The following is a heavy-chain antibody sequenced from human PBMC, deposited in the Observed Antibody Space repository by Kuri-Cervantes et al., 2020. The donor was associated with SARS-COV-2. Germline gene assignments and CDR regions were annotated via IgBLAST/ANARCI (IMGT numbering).Heavy chain of an antibody. V-gene: IGHV4-4*02. D-gene: IGHD1-20*01. CDR2: VHYSGST. Sequence: SETLSLTCIVSGGSIISDNWWSWIRQPPGKGLEWVGEVHYSGSTNYNPSLKSRVTMSMDKSKNHFSLMLTSMTAADTAVYYCADSYNWNRFDSWGQGAPVTVSS. CDR1: GGSIISDNW. CDR3: ADSYNWNRFDS. J-gene: IGHJ4*02.